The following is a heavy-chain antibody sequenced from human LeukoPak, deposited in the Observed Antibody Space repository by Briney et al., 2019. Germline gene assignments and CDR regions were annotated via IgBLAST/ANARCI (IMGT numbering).Heavy chain of an antibody. J-gene: IGHJ6*03. CDR1: GFTVSSNY. CDR2: IYSGGST. D-gene: IGHD1-26*01. CDR3: ARLGGALSYYYSYMDV. Sequence: GGSLRLSCAASGFTVSSNYMSWVRQAPGKGLEWVSVIYSGGSTYYADSVKGRFTISRDNSKNTLYLQMNSLRAEDTAVYYCARLGGALSYYYSYMDVWGKGTTVTISS. V-gene: IGHV3-66*01.